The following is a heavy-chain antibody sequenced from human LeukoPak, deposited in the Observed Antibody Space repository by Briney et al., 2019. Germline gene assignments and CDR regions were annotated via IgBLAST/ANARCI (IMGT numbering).Heavy chain of an antibody. CDR1: GGSFSGYY. D-gene: IGHD3-22*01. Sequence: SETLSLTCAVYGGSFSGYYWSWIRQPPGKGLEWIGEINHSGSTNYNPSLKSRVTISVDTSKNQFSLKLSSVTAADTAVYYCARGWGNYDSSGYRPTDAFDIWGQGTMVTVSS. V-gene: IGHV4-34*01. CDR2: INHSGST. J-gene: IGHJ3*02. CDR3: ARGWGNYDSSGYRPTDAFDI.